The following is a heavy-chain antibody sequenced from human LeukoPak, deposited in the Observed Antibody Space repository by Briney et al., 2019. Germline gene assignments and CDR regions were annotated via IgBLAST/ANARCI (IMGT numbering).Heavy chain of an antibody. CDR1: GGSISSGSYY. CDR2: IYTSGST. CDR3: ARCYSSSPLHWFDP. J-gene: IGHJ5*02. D-gene: IGHD6-6*01. Sequence: PSETLSLTCTVSGGSISSGSYYWSWIRQPAGKGLEWIGRIYTSGSTNYNPSLKSRVTISVDTSKNQFSLKLSSVTAADTAVYYCARCYSSSPLHWFDPWGQGTLVTVSS. V-gene: IGHV4-61*02.